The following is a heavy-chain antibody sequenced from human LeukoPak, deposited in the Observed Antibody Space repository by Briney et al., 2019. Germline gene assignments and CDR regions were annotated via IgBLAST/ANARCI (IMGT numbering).Heavy chain of an antibody. V-gene: IGHV1-3*01. CDR2: VNAGNGKT. Sequence: ASVKVSCTASGYTFSRYALHWVRQAPQQRLEWMGWVNAGNGKTKYSQKFQGRVTITRDTSASAAYMELNSLRSEDTAVYYCARSSYDFLTGSPLLNSFDYWGQGTLVTVSS. CDR1: GYTFSRYA. J-gene: IGHJ4*02. CDR3: ARSSYDFLTGSPLLNSFDY. D-gene: IGHD3-9*01.